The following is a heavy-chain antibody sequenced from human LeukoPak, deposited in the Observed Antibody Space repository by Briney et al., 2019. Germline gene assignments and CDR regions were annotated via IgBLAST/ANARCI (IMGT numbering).Heavy chain of an antibody. CDR1: GFTFSSYA. Sequence: PGGSLRLSCAASGFTFSSYAMSWVRQAPGKGLEWVSAITGSGGSTYYADSVKGRFTISRDNAKNSLCLQMNSLRAEDTAVYYCARDPPYSGSHASATYIDYWGQGTLVTVSS. CDR2: ITGSGGST. V-gene: IGHV3-23*01. J-gene: IGHJ4*02. CDR3: ARDPPYSGSHASATYIDY. D-gene: IGHD6-6*01.